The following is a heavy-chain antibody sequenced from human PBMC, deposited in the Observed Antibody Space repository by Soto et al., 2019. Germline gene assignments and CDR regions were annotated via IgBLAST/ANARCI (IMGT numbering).Heavy chain of an antibody. CDR3: ARDIRIGGGSYPLFDY. Sequence: QVQLVESGGGVVQPGRSLRLSCAASGFTFSSYAMHWVRQAPGKGLEWVAVISYDGSNKYYADSVKGRFTISRDNSKNTLYLQMNSLRAEDTAVYYCARDIRIGGGSYPLFDYWGQGTLVTVSS. CDR2: ISYDGSNK. CDR1: GFTFSSYA. D-gene: IGHD1-26*01. J-gene: IGHJ4*02. V-gene: IGHV3-30-3*01.